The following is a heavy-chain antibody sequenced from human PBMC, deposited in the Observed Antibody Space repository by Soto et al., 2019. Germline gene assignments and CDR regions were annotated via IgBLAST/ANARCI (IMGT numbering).Heavy chain of an antibody. Sequence: QVQLVESGGGVVQPGGSLRLSCKASGFTFTSYAIHWVRQAPGKGLEWVSVISPDGVNKHSAESVRGRFVISRDNSKNTVHLEMNRLRLDDTAVYSCARRLTTTVSALGYWGQGSLVNVSS. CDR1: GFTFTSYA. D-gene: IGHD4-4*01. J-gene: IGHJ4*02. V-gene: IGHV3-30*09. CDR3: ARRLTTTVSALGY. CDR2: ISPDGVNK.